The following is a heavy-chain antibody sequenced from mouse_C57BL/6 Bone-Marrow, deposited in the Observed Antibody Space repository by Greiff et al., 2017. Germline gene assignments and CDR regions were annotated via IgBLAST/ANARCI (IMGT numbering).Heavy chain of an antibody. CDR2: IDPEDGET. CDR3: ARGCGPHGDYFDY. CDR1: GFNIKDYY. J-gene: IGHJ2*01. Sequence: VQLKESGAELVKPGASVKLSCTASGFNIKDYYMHWVKQRTEQGLEWIGRIDPEDGETKYAPKFQGKATLTADTSSNTAYLQLSSLTSEDTAVYYCARGCGPHGDYFDYWGQGTTLTVSS. V-gene: IGHV14-2*01.